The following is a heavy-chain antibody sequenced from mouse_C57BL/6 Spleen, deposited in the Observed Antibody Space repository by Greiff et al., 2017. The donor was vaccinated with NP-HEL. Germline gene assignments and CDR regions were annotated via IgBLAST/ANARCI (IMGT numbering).Heavy chain of an antibody. V-gene: IGHV1-5*01. CDR1: GYTFTSYW. Sequence: VQLQQSGTVLARPGASVKMSCKTSGYTFTSYWMHWVKQRPGQGLEWIGAIYPGNSDTSYNQKFKGKAKLTAVTSASTAYMELSSLTNEDSAVYYCTRGTTVVEGAWFAYWGQGTLVTVSA. CDR3: TRGTTVVEGAWFAY. D-gene: IGHD1-1*01. CDR2: IYPGNSDT. J-gene: IGHJ3*01.